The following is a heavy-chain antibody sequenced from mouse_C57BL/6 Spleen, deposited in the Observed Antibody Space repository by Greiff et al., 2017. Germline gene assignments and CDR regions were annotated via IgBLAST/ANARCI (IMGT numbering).Heavy chain of an antibody. J-gene: IGHJ1*03. CDR2: ISNGGGST. V-gene: IGHV5-12*01. Sequence: EVKLVESGGGLVQPGGSLKLSCAASGFTFSDYYMYWVRQTPEKRLEWVAYISNGGGSTYYPDTVKGRFTISRDNAKNTLYLQMSRLKSEDTAMYYCARGEWYFDVWGTGTTVTVSS. CDR3: ARGEWYFDV. CDR1: GFTFSDYY.